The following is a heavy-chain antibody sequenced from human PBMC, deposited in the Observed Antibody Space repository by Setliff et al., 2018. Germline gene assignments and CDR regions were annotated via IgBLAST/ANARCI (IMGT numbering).Heavy chain of an antibody. CDR2: MNPNSGNT. Sequence: GASVKVSCKASGYTFTGYYMHWVRQAPGQGLEWMGWMNPNSGNTGYAQKFQGRVTITRNTSISTAYMELSSLRSEDTAVYYCARVKVIVGATPRTYYMDVWGKGTMVTVSS. J-gene: IGHJ6*03. CDR1: GYTFTGYY. CDR3: ARVKVIVGATPRTYYMDV. D-gene: IGHD1-26*01. V-gene: IGHV1-8*03.